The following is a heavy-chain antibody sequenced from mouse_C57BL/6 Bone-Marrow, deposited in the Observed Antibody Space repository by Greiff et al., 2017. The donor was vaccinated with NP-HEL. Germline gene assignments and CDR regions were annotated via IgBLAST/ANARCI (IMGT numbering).Heavy chain of an antibody. V-gene: IGHV1-61*01. Sequence: QVQLQQPGAELVRPGSSVKLSCKASGYTFTSYWMDWVKQRPGQGLEWIGNIYPSDSETHYNQKFKDKATLTVDKSSSTAYMQLSSLTSEDSAVYYCAREGSHRDWYFDVWGTGTTVTVSS. CDR2: IYPSDSET. J-gene: IGHJ1*03. CDR3: AREGSHRDWYFDV. CDR1: GYTFTSYW.